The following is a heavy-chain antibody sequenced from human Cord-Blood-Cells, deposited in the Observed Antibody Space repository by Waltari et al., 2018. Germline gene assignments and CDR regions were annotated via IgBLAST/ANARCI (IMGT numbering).Heavy chain of an antibody. V-gene: IGHV1-2*02. CDR1: GYTFTGYY. D-gene: IGHD1-26*01. Sequence: QVQLVQSGAEVKKPGVSVTVSCKVSGYTFTGYYMHWVRQAPGQGLEWMGWINPNSGGTNYAQQCQGRVTMTRDTSISTAYMELSRLRSDDTAVYYCAREWVPAFDFDYWGQGTLVTVSS. CDR2: INPNSGGT. J-gene: IGHJ4*02. CDR3: AREWVPAFDFDY.